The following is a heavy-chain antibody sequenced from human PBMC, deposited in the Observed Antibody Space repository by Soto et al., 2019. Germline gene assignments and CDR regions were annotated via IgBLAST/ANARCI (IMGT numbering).Heavy chain of an antibody. V-gene: IGHV3-48*03. J-gene: IGHJ5*01. CDR1: GFNFRLYE. D-gene: IGHD3-10*01. CDR2: ISSSGLTT. Sequence: GSLRLSCQASGFNFRLYEMHWVRKAPGKGLEWVSYISSSGLTTYYADFAEGRFTISRDDAKDSLYLHLNSLRVGDTAVYYCARYGTRGDWWGLGTQVTVSS. CDR3: ARYGTRGDW.